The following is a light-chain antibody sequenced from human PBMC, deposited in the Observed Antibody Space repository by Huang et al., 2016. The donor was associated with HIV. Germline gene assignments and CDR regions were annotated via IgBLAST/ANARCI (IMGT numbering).Light chain of an antibody. Sequence: EIVLTQSPATLSLSPGERATHSCRASQSVGGYLAWYQQKPGQAPRLLIYDTSTRATGIPARFSGSGSETDFTLTISSLEPEDFAVYYCQQPGSFGQGTKVDIK. CDR3: QQPGS. CDR2: DTS. CDR1: QSVGGY. V-gene: IGKV3-11*01. J-gene: IGKJ2*01.